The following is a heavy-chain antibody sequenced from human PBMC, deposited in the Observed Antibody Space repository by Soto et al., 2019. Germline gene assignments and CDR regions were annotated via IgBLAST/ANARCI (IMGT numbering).Heavy chain of an antibody. CDR1: GGAVSRGSDY. Sequence: SETLSLTCTVSGGAVSRGSDYWSWIRQPPGKGLEWIGFIYYIGSTNYNPSLKSRVTISLDTSKNQFSLKLSSVTAADTAVYYCARGDRSGATAEIHSWGQRTLLTVSS. CDR2: IYYIGST. J-gene: IGHJ4*02. CDR3: ARGDRSGATAEIHS. D-gene: IGHD2-21*02. V-gene: IGHV4-61*01.